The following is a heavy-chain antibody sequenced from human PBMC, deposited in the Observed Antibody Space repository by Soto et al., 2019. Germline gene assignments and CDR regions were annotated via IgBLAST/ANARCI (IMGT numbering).Heavy chain of an antibody. CDR1: GGSFSGYY. V-gene: IGHV4-34*01. CDR2: INHSGST. J-gene: IGHJ1*01. D-gene: IGHD2-2*01. CDR3: ARGVPAAMSYFQY. Sequence: TSETLSLTCAVYGGSFSGYYWSWIRQPPGKGLEWIGEINHSGSTNYNPSLKSRVTISVDTSKNQFSLKLSSVTAADTAVYYCARGVPAAMSYFQYWGQGTLVTVSS.